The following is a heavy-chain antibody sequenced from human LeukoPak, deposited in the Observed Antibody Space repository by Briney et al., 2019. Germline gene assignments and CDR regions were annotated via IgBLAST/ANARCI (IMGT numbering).Heavy chain of an antibody. J-gene: IGHJ4*02. CDR2: IYYSGST. V-gene: IGHV4-59*01. CDR1: GGSISSYY. D-gene: IGHD3-9*01. Sequence: SETLSLTCTVFGGSISSYYWSWIRQPPGKGLEWIGYIYYSGSTNYNPSLKSRVTISVDTSKNQFSLKLSSVTAADTAVYYCARLERYDIRPYYFDYWGQGTLVTVSS. CDR3: ARLERYDIRPYYFDY.